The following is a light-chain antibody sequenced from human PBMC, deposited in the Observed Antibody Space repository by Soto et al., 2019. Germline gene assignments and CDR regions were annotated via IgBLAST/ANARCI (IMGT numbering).Light chain of an antibody. CDR1: QSISGW. V-gene: IGKV1-5*01. Sequence: DIQMTQSPSTLSASVGDRVTITCRASQSISGWLAWYQQKPGKAPKLLLSDASSLESGVPSRFSGSGSGTEFTRHINILQPDAFATYFCQQYNSSSRTFGQGNKGE. CDR2: DAS. CDR3: QQYNSSSRT. J-gene: IGKJ1*01.